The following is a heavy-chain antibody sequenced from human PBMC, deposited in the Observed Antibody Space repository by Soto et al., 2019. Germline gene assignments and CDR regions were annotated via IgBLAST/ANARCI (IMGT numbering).Heavy chain of an antibody. V-gene: IGHV3-48*02. CDR3: ARGDYAGWDFDY. Sequence: EVQLVESGGDLVQPGGSLRLSCAASGFTFSAYGMNWVRQAPGKGLEWISYISSGDDNIYYPDSVKGRFTISRDNADNPLYVQMNSLRDEDTAVYYCARGDYAGWDFDYSGQGTLVTVSS. D-gene: IGHD3-16*01. CDR1: GFTFSAYG. CDR2: ISSGDDNI. J-gene: IGHJ4*02.